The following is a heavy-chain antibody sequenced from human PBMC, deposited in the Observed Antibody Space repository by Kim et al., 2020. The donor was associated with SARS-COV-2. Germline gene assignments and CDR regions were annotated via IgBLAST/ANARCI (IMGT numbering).Heavy chain of an antibody. CDR1: GFTFSSYW. J-gene: IGHJ6*02. D-gene: IGHD6-13*01. V-gene: IGHV3-7*01. CDR3: ARDFRAGYYYYYGMDV. CDR2: IKQDGSEK. Sequence: GGSLRLSCAASGFTFSSYWMSWVRQAPGKGLEWVANIKQDGSEKYYVDSVKGRFTISRDNAKNSLYLQMNSLRAEDTAVYYCARDFRAGYYYYYGMDVWGQGTTVTVSS.